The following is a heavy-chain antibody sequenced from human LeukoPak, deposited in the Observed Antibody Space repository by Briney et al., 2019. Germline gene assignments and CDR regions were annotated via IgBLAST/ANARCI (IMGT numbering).Heavy chain of an antibody. Sequence: GGSLRLSCAASGFTFSSHSMNWVRQAPGKGLELFSSLSSSSSYIYYADSVKGRFTISRDNAKNSLYLQMNSLRAEDTAGYYCARAYSSVGYFQHWGQGTLVTVSS. CDR3: ARAYSSVGYFQH. CDR1: GFTFSSHS. D-gene: IGHD2-21*01. J-gene: IGHJ1*01. V-gene: IGHV3-21*01. CDR2: LSSSSSYI.